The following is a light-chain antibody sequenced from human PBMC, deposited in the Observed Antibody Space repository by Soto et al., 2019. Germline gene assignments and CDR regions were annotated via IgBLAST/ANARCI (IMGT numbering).Light chain of an antibody. CDR1: QRITNNF. CDR2: GAS. J-gene: IGKJ2*01. V-gene: IGKV3-20*01. CDR3: QQYGRSPFT. Sequence: EIVLTQSPVTLSLSPGERATLSCRASQRITNNFLAWFQQKAGLALRLLIYGASTRASGVPDRFSGGGSGTDFVLTISRLEPEDFAVYYCQQYGRSPFTFGQGTKLQIK.